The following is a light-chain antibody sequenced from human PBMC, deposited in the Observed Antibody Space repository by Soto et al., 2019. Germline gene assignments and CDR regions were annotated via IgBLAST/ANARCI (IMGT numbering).Light chain of an antibody. J-gene: IGKJ2*01. CDR3: QQYNSYSNT. CDR2: DAS. V-gene: IGKV1-5*01. CDR1: QNIGGW. Sequence: DIQMTQSPSTLSASVGDRVTTTCRASQNIGGWLAWYQQKSGQPPKLLIYDASSLQIGVPSRFSGSGSGTDFTLIISSLQPDDFATYYCQQYNSYSNTFGQGTKLEIK.